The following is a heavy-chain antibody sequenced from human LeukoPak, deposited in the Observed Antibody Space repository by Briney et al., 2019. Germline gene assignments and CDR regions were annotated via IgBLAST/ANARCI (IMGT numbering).Heavy chain of an antibody. D-gene: IGHD3-22*01. CDR1: GYTYTSYE. CDR2: ISAYNGNT. V-gene: IGHV1-18*01. J-gene: IGHJ4*02. CDR3: ARGPNSSGYYWFFDY. Sequence: ASVKVSCKASGYTYTSYEINWVRQAAGQGLEWMGWISAYNGNTNYAQKLQGRVTMTTDTSTSTAYMELRSLRSDDTAVYYCARGPNSSGYYWFFDYWGQGTLVTVSS.